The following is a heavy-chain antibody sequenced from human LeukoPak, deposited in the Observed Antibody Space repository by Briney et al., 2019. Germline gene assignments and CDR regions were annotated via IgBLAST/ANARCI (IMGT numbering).Heavy chain of an antibody. D-gene: IGHD2-2*01. CDR1: GFPFSSYW. Sequence: GGSLRLSCVASGFPFSSYWMTWVRQAPGKGLEWVANIKQDGRKKSYVDSVKGRFTISRDNAKNSLYLQMNSLRAEDTALYYCAKDLQGHATPSKNYYYYYGMDVWGQGTTVTVSS. CDR3: AKDLQGHATPSKNYYYYYGMDV. CDR2: IKQDGRKK. V-gene: IGHV3-7*03. J-gene: IGHJ6*02.